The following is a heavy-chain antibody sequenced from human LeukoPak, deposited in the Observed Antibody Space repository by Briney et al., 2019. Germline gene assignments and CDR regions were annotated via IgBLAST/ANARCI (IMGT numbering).Heavy chain of an antibody. CDR3: ARDLREYSGSLYYFDY. Sequence: SQTLSLTCTVSGGSISSGGYYWSWIRQPPGKGLEWIGYIYQSGSTYYNPSLKSRVTMSVDTSKNQFSLKLSSVTAADTAVYYCARDLREYSGSLYYFDYWGQGTLVTVSS. D-gene: IGHD5-12*01. J-gene: IGHJ4*02. CDR1: GGSISSGGYY. CDR2: IYQSGST. V-gene: IGHV4-30-2*01.